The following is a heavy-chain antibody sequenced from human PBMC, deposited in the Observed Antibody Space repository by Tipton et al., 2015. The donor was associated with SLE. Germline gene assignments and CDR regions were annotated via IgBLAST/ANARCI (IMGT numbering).Heavy chain of an antibody. Sequence: SLRLSCAASGFTFSSYSMNWVRQAPGKGLEWVSSISSSSSYIYYADSVKGRFTISRDNAKNSLYLQMNSLRAEDTAVYYCARDLGDYGSGSPYYLDYWGQGTLVTVSS. CDR1: GFTFSSYS. D-gene: IGHD3-10*01. CDR3: ARDLGDYGSGSPYYLDY. J-gene: IGHJ4*02. V-gene: IGHV3-21*01. CDR2: ISSSSSYI.